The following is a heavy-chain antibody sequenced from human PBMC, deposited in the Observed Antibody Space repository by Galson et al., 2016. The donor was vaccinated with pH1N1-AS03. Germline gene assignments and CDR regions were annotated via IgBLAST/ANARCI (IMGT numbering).Heavy chain of an antibody. V-gene: IGHV1-24*01. CDR2: FDPEDGEA. Sequence: SVKVSCKVSGYTLTELSMHWVRQGPGKGLEWMGGFDPEDGEAIYAQKFQGRVTLTVDTSTDTAYMEVSRLKSEDTAVYYCATGLSVAGTPYEFHGLDVWGQGTTV. CDR1: GYTLTELS. J-gene: IGHJ6*02. CDR3: ATGLSVAGTPYEFHGLDV. D-gene: IGHD6-19*01.